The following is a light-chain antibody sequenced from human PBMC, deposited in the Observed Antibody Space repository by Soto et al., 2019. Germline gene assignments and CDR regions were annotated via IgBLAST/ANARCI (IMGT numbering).Light chain of an antibody. V-gene: IGKV3-11*01. CDR2: DAS. Sequence: ELVLTQSPDTLSLSSGERATLSCRTSQSVSSYLAWYQQKPGQAPRLLIYDASNRATGIPARFSGSGSGTDFSLTISSLEPEDFAVYYCQQRSNWPITFGQGTRLEI. J-gene: IGKJ5*01. CDR3: QQRSNWPIT. CDR1: QSVSSY.